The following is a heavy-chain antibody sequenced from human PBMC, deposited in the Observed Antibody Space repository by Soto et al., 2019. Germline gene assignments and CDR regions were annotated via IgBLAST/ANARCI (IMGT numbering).Heavy chain of an antibody. D-gene: IGHD3-16*02. Sequence: GGSLRLSCAASGFTFSSYSMNWVRQAPGKGLEWVSSISSSSSYIYYADSVKGRFTISRDNAKNSLYLQMNSLRAEDTAVYYCARDKGPRGLSNFDYWGQGTLVTVSS. CDR3: ARDKGPRGLSNFDY. CDR1: GFTFSSYS. CDR2: ISSSSSYI. J-gene: IGHJ4*02. V-gene: IGHV3-21*01.